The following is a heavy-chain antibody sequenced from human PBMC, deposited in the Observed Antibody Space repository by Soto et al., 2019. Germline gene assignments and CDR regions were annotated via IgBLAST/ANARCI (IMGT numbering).Heavy chain of an antibody. CDR2: IFNSGNT. J-gene: IGHJ4*02. D-gene: IGHD1-1*01. V-gene: IGHV4-59*12. CDR1: GGSISTYY. Sequence: SETLSLTCTVSGGSISTYYWSWVRQPPGKGLEWIGYIFNSGNTNYNPPLKSRVTISVDTSKNQFSLKLSSVTAADTAVYYCARWPQLKPRFDYWGQGTLVTVSS. CDR3: ARWPQLKPRFDY.